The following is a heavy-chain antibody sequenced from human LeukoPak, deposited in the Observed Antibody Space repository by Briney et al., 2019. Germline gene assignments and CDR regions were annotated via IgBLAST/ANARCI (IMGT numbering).Heavy chain of an antibody. CDR3: ARGESTNMVRGVGVGNGY. D-gene: IGHD3-10*01. J-gene: IGHJ4*02. CDR2: MNPNSGNT. CDR1: GYTFTSYD. V-gene: IGHV1-8*01. Sequence: GASVKVSCKASGYTFTSYDINWVRQATGQGLEWMGWMNPNSGNTGYAQKFQGRVTMTRNTSISTAYMELSSLRSEDTAVYYCARGESTNMVRGVGVGNGYWSQGTLVTVSS.